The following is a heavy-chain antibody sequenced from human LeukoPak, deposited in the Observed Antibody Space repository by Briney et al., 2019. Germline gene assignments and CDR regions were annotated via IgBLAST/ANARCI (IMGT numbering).Heavy chain of an antibody. CDR3: ARGGFYCGGDCYVDY. J-gene: IGHJ4*02. CDR2: INHSGST. D-gene: IGHD2-21*02. Sequence: SETLSLTCAVYGGSFSPYYWSWIRRPPGKGLEWIGEINHSGSTNYNPSLKSRVTISVDTSKNQFSLRLSSVTAADTAVYYCARGGFYCGGDCYVDYWGQGTLVTVSS. CDR1: GGSFSPYY. V-gene: IGHV4-34*01.